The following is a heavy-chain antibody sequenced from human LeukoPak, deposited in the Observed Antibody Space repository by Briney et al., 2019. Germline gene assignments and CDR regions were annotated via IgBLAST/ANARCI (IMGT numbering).Heavy chain of an antibody. CDR1: GFTFSSYA. Sequence: PGGSLRLSCAASGFTFSSYAMSWVRQAPGKGLEWVSTITSGGRSTYYADSVKGRFTISRDNSNDAVYLQVSSLRGEDTAVYYCAKTYDFWSGYPEDYWGQGTLVTVSS. V-gene: IGHV3-23*01. D-gene: IGHD3-3*01. CDR3: AKTYDFWSGYPEDY. J-gene: IGHJ4*02. CDR2: ITSGGRST.